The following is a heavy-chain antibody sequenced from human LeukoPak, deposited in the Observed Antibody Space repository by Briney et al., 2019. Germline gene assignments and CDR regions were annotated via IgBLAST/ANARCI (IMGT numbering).Heavy chain of an antibody. CDR1: GGSISSGDYY. V-gene: IGHV4-30-4*01. D-gene: IGHD6-13*01. CDR2: IYYSGST. Sequence: SETLSLTCTVSGGSISSGDYYWSWIRQPPGKGLKWIGYIYYSGSTYYNPSLKSRVTISVDTSKNQFSLKLSSVTAADTAVYYCARHAMAAAGSFYYYYYMDVWGKGTTVTVSS. J-gene: IGHJ6*03. CDR3: ARHAMAAAGSFYYYYYMDV.